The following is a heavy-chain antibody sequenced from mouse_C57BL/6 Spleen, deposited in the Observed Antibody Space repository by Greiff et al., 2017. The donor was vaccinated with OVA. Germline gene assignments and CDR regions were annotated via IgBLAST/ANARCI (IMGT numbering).Heavy chain of an antibody. V-gene: IGHV1-80*01. CDR1: GYAFSSYW. CDR2: IYPGDGDT. CDR3: AKGEEGNYFDY. J-gene: IGHJ2*01. Sequence: QVQLKESGAELVKPGASVKISCKASGYAFSSYWMNWVKQRPGKGLEWIGQIYPGDGDTNYNGKFKGKATLTANKSSSTAYMQLSSLTSEDSAVYFCAKGEEGNYFDYWGQGTTLTVSS.